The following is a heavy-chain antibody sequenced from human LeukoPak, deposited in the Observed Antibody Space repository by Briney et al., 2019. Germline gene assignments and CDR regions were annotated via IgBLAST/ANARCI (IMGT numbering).Heavy chain of an antibody. CDR2: IVNRGGST. D-gene: IGHD5-18*01. CDR3: AKDRAGYSYGMFDS. V-gene: IGHV3-23*01. Sequence: PGGSLRLSCVASGFTFSNYAMSWVRQAPGKGLEWVQGIVNRGGSTYYADSVKGRLTISRDNSKKTVYLQMSSLRGDDTAVYYCAKDRAGYSYGMFDSWGQGTLVTVSS. J-gene: IGHJ4*02. CDR1: GFTFSNYA.